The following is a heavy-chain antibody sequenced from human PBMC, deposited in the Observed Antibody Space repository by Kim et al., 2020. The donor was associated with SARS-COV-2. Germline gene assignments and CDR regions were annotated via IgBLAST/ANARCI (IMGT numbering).Heavy chain of an antibody. CDR3: AREDIVVVPAAVGYGYGMDV. CDR2: IRSKTYGGAP. J-gene: IGHJ6*02. Sequence: GGSLRLSCTASGFTFGAYAMSWVRQAPGKGLEWVSLIRSKTYGGAPEYAASVRGRFTISSDDSKSIAYLQMDSLKTEDTAVYYCAREDIVVVPAAVGYGYGMDVWGQGNKVTVSS. D-gene: IGHD2-2*01. V-gene: IGHV3-49*04. CDR1: GFTFGAYA.